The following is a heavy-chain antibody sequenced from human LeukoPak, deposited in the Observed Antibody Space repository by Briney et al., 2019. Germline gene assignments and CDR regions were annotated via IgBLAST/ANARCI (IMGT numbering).Heavy chain of an antibody. D-gene: IGHD2-15*01. CDR2: ISAYNGNT. CDR3: ARQVVVAATVWFDP. Sequence: ASVNVSCNASGYTVTIYGISWVRQAPGQGLEWMGCISAYNGNTNYAQKLQGRVTMTTDTSTSTAYMELRSLRSDDTAVYYCARQVVVAATVWFDPWGQGTLVTVSS. V-gene: IGHV1-18*01. CDR1: GYTVTIYG. J-gene: IGHJ5*02.